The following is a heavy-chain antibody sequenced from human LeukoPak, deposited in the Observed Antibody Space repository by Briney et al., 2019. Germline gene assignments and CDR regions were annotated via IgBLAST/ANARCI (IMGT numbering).Heavy chain of an antibody. D-gene: IGHD6-6*01. V-gene: IGHV4-4*07. Sequence: SETLSLTCTVSGGSISSYYRSWIRQPAGKGLEWIGHLYTSGSTNYNPSLKSRVTMSVDTSRNQFSLKLSSVTAADTAVYYCAREPYTGSSPYFDYWGQGTLVTVSS. CDR3: AREPYTGSSPYFDY. CDR2: LYTSGST. J-gene: IGHJ4*02. CDR1: GGSISSYY.